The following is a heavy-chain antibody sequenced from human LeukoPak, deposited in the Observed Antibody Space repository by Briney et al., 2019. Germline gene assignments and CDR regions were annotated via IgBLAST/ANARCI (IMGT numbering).Heavy chain of an antibody. Sequence: PGGSLRLSCAASGFTFSSYGMSWVRQAPGRGLEWVSAISSTGGITYYADSVKGRFTISRDNSKNTLYLQMNSLRAEDTAVYYCARDVGFGGYSRGIFDYWGQGTLVTVSS. CDR1: GFTFSSYG. CDR3: ARDVGFGGYSRGIFDY. V-gene: IGHV3-23*01. J-gene: IGHJ4*02. CDR2: ISSTGGIT. D-gene: IGHD3-10*01.